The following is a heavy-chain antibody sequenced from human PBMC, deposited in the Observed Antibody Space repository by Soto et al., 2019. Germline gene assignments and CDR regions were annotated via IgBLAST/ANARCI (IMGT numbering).Heavy chain of an antibody. CDR3: ARAGVEMATRTDY. Sequence: SVKVSCKASGGTFSSYAISWVRQAPGQGLEWMGGIIPIFGTANYTQKFQGRVTITADESTSTAYMELSSLRSEDTAVYYCARAGVEMATRTDYWGQGTLVTVSS. CDR2: IIPIFGTA. J-gene: IGHJ4*02. V-gene: IGHV1-69*13. CDR1: GGTFSSYA. D-gene: IGHD5-12*01.